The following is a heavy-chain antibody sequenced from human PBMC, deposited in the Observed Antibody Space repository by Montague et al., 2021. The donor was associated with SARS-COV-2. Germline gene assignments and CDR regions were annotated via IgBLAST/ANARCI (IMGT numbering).Heavy chain of an antibody. CDR3: ASTYGGNLGYYYYYMDV. D-gene: IGHD4-23*01. CDR2: IYYSGST. CDR1: GGSISSGGYY. V-gene: IGHV4-31*03. Sequence: TLSLTCTVSGGSISSGGYYWSWIRQHPGKDLEWIGYIYYSGSTYYNPSLKSRVTISVDTSKNQFSLKLSSVTAADTAVYYCASTYGGNLGYYYYYMDVWGKGTTVTVSS. J-gene: IGHJ6*03.